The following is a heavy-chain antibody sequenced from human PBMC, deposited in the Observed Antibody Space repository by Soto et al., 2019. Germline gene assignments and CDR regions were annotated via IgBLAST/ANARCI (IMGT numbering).Heavy chain of an antibody. CDR1: GGTFSSYA. D-gene: IGHD5-12*01. J-gene: IGHJ6*02. CDR2: IITIFGTA. Sequence: QVQLVQSGAEVKKPGSSVKVPCKASGGTFSSYAIRCVRQAPGQGLEWMGGIITIFGTANYAQKFQGRVTITADESTSTAYMELSSLRSEDTAVYYCASSVAKYYYYGMDVWGQGTTVTVSS. V-gene: IGHV1-69*12. CDR3: ASSVAKYYYYGMDV.